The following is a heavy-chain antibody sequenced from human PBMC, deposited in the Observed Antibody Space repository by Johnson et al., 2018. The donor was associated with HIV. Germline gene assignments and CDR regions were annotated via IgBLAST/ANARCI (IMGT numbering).Heavy chain of an antibody. V-gene: IGHV3-11*04. D-gene: IGHD3-10*01. CDR1: GFTFSDYY. J-gene: IGHJ3*02. CDR3: ARGPVMVRGVTDAFDI. CDR2: ISSSGSTL. Sequence: QVQLVESGGGLVKPGGSLRLSCAASGFTFSDYYMSWIRQAPGKGLEWVSYISSSGSTLYYADSVKGRFTISRDNSKKTLYLQMNSLRAEDTAVYYCARGPVMVRGVTDAFDIWGQGTMVTVSS.